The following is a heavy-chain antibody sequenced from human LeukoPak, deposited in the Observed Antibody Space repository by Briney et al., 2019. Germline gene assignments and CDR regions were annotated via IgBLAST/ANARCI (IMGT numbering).Heavy chain of an antibody. Sequence: PSETLSLTCAVYGGSFIGYYWSWIRQPPGKGLEWIGEINHSGSTNYNPSLKSRVTISVDTSKNQFSLKLSSVTAADTAVHYCARGGPTRRGAFDIWGQETMVTVSS. CDR1: GGSFIGYY. J-gene: IGHJ3*02. CDR2: INHSGST. D-gene: IGHD3-10*01. V-gene: IGHV4-34*01. CDR3: ARGGPTRRGAFDI.